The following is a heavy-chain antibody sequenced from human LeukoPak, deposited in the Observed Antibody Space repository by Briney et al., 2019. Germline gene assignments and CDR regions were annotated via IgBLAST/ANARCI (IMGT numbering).Heavy chain of an antibody. V-gene: IGHV3-53*01. J-gene: IGHJ3*02. CDR2: IYSGGST. Sequence: PGGSLRLSCAASGFTVSSNYMSWVRQAPGKGLEWVSVIYSGGSTYYADSVKGRFTISRDNSKNTLYLQMNSLRAEDTAVYYCARVRIAVADDAFDIWGQGTMVTVSS. CDR3: ARVRIAVADDAFDI. CDR1: GFTVSSNY. D-gene: IGHD6-19*01.